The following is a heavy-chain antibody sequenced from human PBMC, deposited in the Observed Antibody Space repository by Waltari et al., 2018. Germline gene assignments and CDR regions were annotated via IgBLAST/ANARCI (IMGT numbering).Heavy chain of an antibody. CDR2: ISYDGSNK. CDR3: ARGAAAGTYYFDY. CDR1: GFTFSSYA. V-gene: IGHV3-30*01. D-gene: IGHD6-13*01. J-gene: IGHJ4*02. Sequence: QVQLVESGGGVVQPGRSLRLSCAASGFTFSSYAIHWVRQAPGKGLEWVAVISYDGSNKYYADSVKGRFTISRDNSKNTLYLQMNSLRAEDTAVYYCARGAAAGTYYFDYWGQGTLVTVSS.